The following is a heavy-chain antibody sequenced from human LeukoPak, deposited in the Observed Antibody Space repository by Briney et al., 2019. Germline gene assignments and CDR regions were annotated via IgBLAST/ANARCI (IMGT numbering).Heavy chain of an antibody. CDR2: IKQDGSEK. CDR1: GFTFSSYW. Sequence: GGSLRLSCAASGFTFSSYWMSWVRQAPGKGLEWVANIKQDGSEKYYVDSVKGRFTISRDNAKNSLYLQMNSLRAEDTAVYYCARDTYYYILTGYYLYYYGMDVWGKGTTVTVSS. J-gene: IGHJ6*04. CDR3: ARDTYYYILTGYYLYYYGMDV. V-gene: IGHV3-7*03. D-gene: IGHD3-9*01.